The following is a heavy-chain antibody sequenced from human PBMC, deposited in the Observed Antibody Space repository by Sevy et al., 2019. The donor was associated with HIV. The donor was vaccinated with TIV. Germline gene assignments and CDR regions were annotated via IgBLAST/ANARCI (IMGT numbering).Heavy chain of an antibody. CDR2: IGVYNGNA. D-gene: IGHD3-10*01. Sequence: ASVKVSCKTSGYAFMSYGVTWVRQAPGQGLEWMGWIGVYNGNANSAQKFRDRVTMTTDTSTSTAHMELTNLRSDHTAVYYCASVPNYYYGSATYFDHWGQGTLVTVSA. J-gene: IGHJ4*02. V-gene: IGHV1-18*01. CDR3: ASVPNYYYGSATYFDH. CDR1: GYAFMSYG.